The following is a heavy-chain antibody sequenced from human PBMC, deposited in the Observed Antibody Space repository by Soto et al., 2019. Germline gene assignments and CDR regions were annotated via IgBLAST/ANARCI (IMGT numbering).Heavy chain of an antibody. CDR1: GFSVSSNY. J-gene: IGHJ5*02. Sequence: GGSLRLSCATSGFSVSSNYLSWVRQAPGKGLEWVSVHYSGGSTYYADSVQGRFTISRDKSNNTLYLQMRRVRAEDTAVYFCARHRHPRGTVGATSPLDPWGQGTQVTVSS. CDR2: HYSGGST. D-gene: IGHD1-26*01. V-gene: IGHV3-53*01. CDR3: ARHRHPRGTVGATSPLDP.